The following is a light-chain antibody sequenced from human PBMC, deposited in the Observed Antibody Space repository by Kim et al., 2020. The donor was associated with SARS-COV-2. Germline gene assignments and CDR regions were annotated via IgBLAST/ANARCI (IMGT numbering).Light chain of an antibody. CDR3: QKYNSAPWT. Sequence: DIQMTQSPSSLSASVGDRVTITCRASQGISNSLAWYQQKPGKGPKVLIYDASTLQSGVPSRFSGSGSGTDFTLTIGSLQPEDVATYYCQKYNSAPWTLGQGTKVDIK. CDR1: QGISNS. J-gene: IGKJ1*01. CDR2: DAS. V-gene: IGKV1-27*01.